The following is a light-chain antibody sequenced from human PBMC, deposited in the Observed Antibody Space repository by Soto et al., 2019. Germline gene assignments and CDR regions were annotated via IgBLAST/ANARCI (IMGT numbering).Light chain of an antibody. J-gene: IGKJ5*01. Sequence: DIQMTQSPSTLSAYVGDRVTITCRASQSISTWLAWYQQKPGKAPQLLIYVASRLESGVPSRFSGSGSGTDFTLTISSLQPEDFATYYCQQSYNAPITFGQGTRLDI. CDR2: VAS. CDR1: QSISTW. CDR3: QQSYNAPIT. V-gene: IGKV1-5*01.